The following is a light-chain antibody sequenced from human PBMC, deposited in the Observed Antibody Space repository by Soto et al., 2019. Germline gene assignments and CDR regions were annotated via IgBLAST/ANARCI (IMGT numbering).Light chain of an antibody. V-gene: IGKV1-5*01. J-gene: IGKJ1*01. CDR2: DAS. CDR3: QQYNSYSSWT. Sequence: DIQMTQSPSSLSASVGDRFTITWRASQVISTYLKWYQQKPGKAPNLLIYDASSLESGVPSRFSGSGSGTEFTLTISSLQPDDFATYYCQQYNSYSSWTFGQGTKVDI. CDR1: QVISTY.